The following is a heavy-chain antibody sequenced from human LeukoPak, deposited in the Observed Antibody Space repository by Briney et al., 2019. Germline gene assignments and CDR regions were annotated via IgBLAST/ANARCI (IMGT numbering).Heavy chain of an antibody. Sequence: GGSLRLSCAASGFTFSRYAISWVRQAPGKGLEWVAAISGSGGSTYYADSVKGRFTISRDHSKNTLYLQMNSLRAEDTAVYYCAKDLGLGYVSGSYRSHYWGQRTLVTVSS. CDR3: AKDLGLGYVSGSYRSHY. CDR2: ISGSGGST. CDR1: GFTFSRYA. V-gene: IGHV3-23*01. J-gene: IGHJ4*02. D-gene: IGHD3-10*01.